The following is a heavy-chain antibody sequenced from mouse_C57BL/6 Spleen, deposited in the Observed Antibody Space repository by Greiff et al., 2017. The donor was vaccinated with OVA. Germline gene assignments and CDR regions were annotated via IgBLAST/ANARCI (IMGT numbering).Heavy chain of an antibody. V-gene: IGHV5-16*01. Sequence: EVMLVESEGGLVQPGSSMKLSCTASGFTFSDYYMAWVRQVPEKGLEWVANINYDGSSTYYLDSLKSRFIISRDNAKNILYLQMSSLKSEDTATYYCARDKITTGAMDYWGQGTSVTVSS. J-gene: IGHJ4*01. CDR3: ARDKITTGAMDY. D-gene: IGHD1-1*01. CDR2: INYDGSST. CDR1: GFTFSDYY.